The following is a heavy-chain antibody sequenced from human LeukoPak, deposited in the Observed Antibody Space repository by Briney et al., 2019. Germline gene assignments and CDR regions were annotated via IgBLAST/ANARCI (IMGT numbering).Heavy chain of an antibody. CDR2: IGTAGDT. J-gene: IGHJ4*02. V-gene: IGHV3-13*01. CDR3: ARASSGWYYFDY. Sequence: GGSLRLSCAASGFTFSSYDMRWVRQDTGKGLEWVSAIGTAGDTYYPGSVKGRFTISRENAKNSLYLQMNSLRAGDTAVYYCARASSGWYYFDYWGQGTLVTVSS. CDR1: GFTFSSYD. D-gene: IGHD6-19*01.